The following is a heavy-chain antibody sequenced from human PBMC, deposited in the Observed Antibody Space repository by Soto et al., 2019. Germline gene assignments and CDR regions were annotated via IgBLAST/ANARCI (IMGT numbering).Heavy chain of an antibody. V-gene: IGHV4-59*08. CDR2: IYYSGST. CDR3: VAIRGFRY. D-gene: IGHD3-10*01. J-gene: IGHJ4*02. CDR1: GGSISSYY. Sequence: SETLSLTCTVSGGSISSYYWSWIRQPPGKGLEWIGYIYYSGSTNYNPSLKSRVTISVDTSKNQFSLKLSSVTAADTAVYYCVAIRGFRYWGQGTLVTVS.